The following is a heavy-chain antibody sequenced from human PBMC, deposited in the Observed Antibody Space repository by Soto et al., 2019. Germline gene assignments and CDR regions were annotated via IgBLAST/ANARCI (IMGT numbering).Heavy chain of an antibody. CDR2: IYPGDSDT. Sequence: GESLKISCKVSGYSFTNYWIGWVRQMPGKGLEWMGTIYPGDSDTKYSPSFRAQVTISADNSISTAYLQWSSLKASDTAMYYCARPTAASLYFDYWGQGTLVTVSS. J-gene: IGHJ4*02. CDR1: GYSFTNYW. V-gene: IGHV5-51*01. CDR3: ARPTAASLYFDY. D-gene: IGHD3-16*02.